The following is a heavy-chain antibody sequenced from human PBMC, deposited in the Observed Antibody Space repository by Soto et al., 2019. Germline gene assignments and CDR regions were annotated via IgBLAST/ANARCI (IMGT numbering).Heavy chain of an antibody. Sequence: QVQLQESGPGLVKPSETLSLTCTVSGGSISSYYWSWIRQPPGKGLEWIGYIYYSGSTNYNPSLKSRVTLSVQTSKNLFSLKLSSVTAADTAVYYCARWLVGRGNWSNPWGQGTLVTVSS. J-gene: IGHJ5*02. D-gene: IGHD6-19*01. CDR3: ARWLVGRGNWSNP. CDR2: IYYSGST. V-gene: IGHV4-59*01. CDR1: GGSISSYY.